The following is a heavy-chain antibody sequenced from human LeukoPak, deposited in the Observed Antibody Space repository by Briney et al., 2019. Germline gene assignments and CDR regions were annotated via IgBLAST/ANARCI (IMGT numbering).Heavy chain of an antibody. CDR2: ISGRGDTI. D-gene: IGHD2-15*01. CDR3: AKDGYCSGGSCGHDAFDI. V-gene: IGHV3-23*01. J-gene: IGHJ3*02. Sequence: HPGGSLRLSCAASGFPFSTYAMSWVRQAPGMGLEWVSAISGRGDTIFYADSVKGRFTVSRDNSKNTLYLQMNSLRAEDTAVYYCAKDGYCSGGSCGHDAFDIWGQGTVVTVSS. CDR1: GFPFSTYA.